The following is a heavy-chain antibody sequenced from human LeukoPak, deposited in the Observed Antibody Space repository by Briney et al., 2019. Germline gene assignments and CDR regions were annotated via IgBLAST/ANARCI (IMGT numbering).Heavy chain of an antibody. D-gene: IGHD6-19*01. J-gene: IGHJ4*02. CDR1: GFTFSSYA. CDR3: AKGSTRLFGYSSGLAFDY. V-gene: IGHV3-23*01. CDR2: ISGSGGST. Sequence: GGSLRLSCAASGFTFSSYAMSWVRQAPGKGLEWVSAISGSGGSTYYADSVKGRFTISRDNSKNTLYLRMNSLRAEDTAVYYCAKGSTRLFGYSSGLAFDYWGQGTLVTVSS.